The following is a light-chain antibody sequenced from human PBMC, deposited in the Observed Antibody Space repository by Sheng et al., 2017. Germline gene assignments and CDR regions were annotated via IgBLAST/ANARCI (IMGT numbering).Light chain of an antibody. CDR1: QSVSSY. Sequence: EGVLTQSPAILSLSPGERATLSCRASQSVSSYLAWYQQKPCQAPRLLIYAASSRATGIPDRFSGRGSGTDFTLAISSLESEDFAVYYCQQRNDWPITFGQGTRLEIK. CDR2: AAS. V-gene: IGKV3-11*01. CDR3: QQRNDWPIT. J-gene: IGKJ5*01.